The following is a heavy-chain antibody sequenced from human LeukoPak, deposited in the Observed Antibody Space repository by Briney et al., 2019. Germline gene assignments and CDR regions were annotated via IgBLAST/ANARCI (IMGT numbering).Heavy chain of an antibody. J-gene: IGHJ4*02. CDR3: ARVSKDSSSWYKGIDN. CDR2: TYYRSKWYS. V-gene: IGHV6-1*01. D-gene: IGHD6-13*01. CDR1: GDSVSSNSVA. Sequence: SQTLSLTCALSGDSVSSNSVAWNWIRQSPSRGLEWLGRTYYRSKWYSDYAISVKSRITINPDTSKNQFSLQLTSVTPEDTAVYYCARVSKDSSSWYKGIDNWGQGTLVTVSS.